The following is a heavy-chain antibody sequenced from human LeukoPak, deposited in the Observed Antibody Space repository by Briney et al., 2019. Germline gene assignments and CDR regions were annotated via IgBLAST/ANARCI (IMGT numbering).Heavy chain of an antibody. D-gene: IGHD3-9*01. J-gene: IGHJ6*03. Sequence: SETLSLTCTVSGGSISSSSYYWGWIRQPPGKGLEWIGSIYYSGSTYYNPSLKSRVTISVDTSKNQFSLKLSSVTAADTAVYYCARVKMSYYDILTGYPNYYYYYYMDVWGKGTTVTVSS. CDR3: ARVKMSYYDILTGYPNYYYYYYMDV. CDR1: GGSISSSSYY. V-gene: IGHV4-39*01. CDR2: IYYSGST.